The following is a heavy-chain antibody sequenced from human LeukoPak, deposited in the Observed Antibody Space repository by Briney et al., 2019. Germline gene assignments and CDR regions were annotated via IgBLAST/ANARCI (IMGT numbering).Heavy chain of an antibody. Sequence: PGGSLRLSCAASGFIVSSDHMSWVRQAPGKGLEWVSAIHSGGTTYYADSVRGRFTISGDNRKNTLYLQMNSLRGEDTAIYYCAREAEILTGYRPTYYYYYMDVWGKGTTVTVSS. CDR3: AREAEILTGYRPTYYYYYMDV. J-gene: IGHJ6*03. D-gene: IGHD3-9*01. CDR1: GFIVSSDH. CDR2: IHSGGTT. V-gene: IGHV3-53*01.